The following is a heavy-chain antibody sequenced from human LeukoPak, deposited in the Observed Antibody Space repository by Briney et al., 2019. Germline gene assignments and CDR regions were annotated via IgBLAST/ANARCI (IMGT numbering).Heavy chain of an antibody. V-gene: IGHV4-59*01. CDR3: TRGSIAYYYMDV. D-gene: IGHD3-22*01. Sequence: SETLSLTCAVYGGSFRGYYWSWIRQPPGKGLEWIGNIYYSGSTNYNPSLKSRVTISVDTSKNQFSLKLSSVTAADTAVYYCTRGSIAYYYMDVWGKGTTVTISS. CDR1: GGSFRGYY. J-gene: IGHJ6*03. CDR2: IYYSGST.